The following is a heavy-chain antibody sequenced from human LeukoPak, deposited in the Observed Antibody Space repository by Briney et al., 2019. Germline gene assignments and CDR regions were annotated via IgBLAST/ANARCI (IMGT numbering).Heavy chain of an antibody. Sequence: ASVKVSCKVSGYTLTELSMHWVRQAPGKGIEWMGGFDPEDGETIYAQKFQGRVTMTEDTSTDTAYMELSSLRSEDTAVYYCATEGNYDILTGNAFDIWGQGTMVTVSS. CDR3: ATEGNYDILTGNAFDI. J-gene: IGHJ3*02. V-gene: IGHV1-24*01. D-gene: IGHD3-9*01. CDR1: GYTLTELS. CDR2: FDPEDGET.